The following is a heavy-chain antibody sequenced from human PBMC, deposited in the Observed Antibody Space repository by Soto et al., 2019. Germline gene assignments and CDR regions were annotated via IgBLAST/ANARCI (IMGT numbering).Heavy chain of an antibody. J-gene: IGHJ1*01. V-gene: IGHV3-33*01. Sequence: GGYLGLSCVAXGLSFSMYGMHWLRQAPGKGLEWVAVIWYGGDEKYYAESVKGRFTISRDNSKNTLHLQMDSVRVEDTAVYYCARVFLFFCSWYYRDVFYF. CDR1: GLSFSMYG. D-gene: IGHD6-13*01. CDR2: IWYGGDEK. CDR3: ARVFLFFCSWYYRDVFYF.